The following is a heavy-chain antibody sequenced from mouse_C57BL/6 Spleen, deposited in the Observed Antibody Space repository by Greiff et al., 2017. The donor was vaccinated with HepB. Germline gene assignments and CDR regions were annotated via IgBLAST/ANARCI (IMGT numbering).Heavy chain of an antibody. V-gene: IGHV1-55*01. CDR1: GYTFTSYW. CDR3: ARSYSSGYVPLDY. CDR2: IYPGSGST. J-gene: IGHJ2*01. Sequence: VQLKESGAELVKPGASVKMSCKASGYTFTSYWITWVKQRPGQGLEWIGDIYPGSGSTNYNEKFKSKATLTVDTSSSTAYMQLSSLTSEDSAVYYCARSYSSGYVPLDYWGQGTTLTVSS. D-gene: IGHD3-2*02.